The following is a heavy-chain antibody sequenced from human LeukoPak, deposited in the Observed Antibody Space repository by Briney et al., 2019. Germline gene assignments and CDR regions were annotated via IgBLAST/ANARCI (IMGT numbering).Heavy chain of an antibody. CDR1: GGSISSGDYY. Sequence: SETLSLTCTVSGGSISSGDYYWSWIRQPPGKGLEWIGYIYYSGSTYYNPSLKSRVTISVDTSKNQFSLKLSSVTAADTAVYYCAREGPDYGDYALDYWGQGTLVTVSS. CDR2: IYYSGST. D-gene: IGHD4-17*01. V-gene: IGHV4-30-4*01. J-gene: IGHJ4*02. CDR3: AREGPDYGDYALDY.